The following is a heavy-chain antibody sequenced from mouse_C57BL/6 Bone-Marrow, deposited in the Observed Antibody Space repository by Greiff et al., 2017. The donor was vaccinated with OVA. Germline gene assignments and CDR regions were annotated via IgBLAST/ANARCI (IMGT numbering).Heavy chain of an antibody. Sequence: EVKLMESGGGLVKPGGSLKLSCAASGFTFSSYAMSWVRQTPEKRLEWVATISDGGSYTYYPDNVKGRFTISRDNAKNNLYLQMSHLKSEDTAMYYCAEGYPWFAYWGQGTLVTVSA. V-gene: IGHV5-4*03. CDR2: ISDGGSYT. CDR1: GFTFSSYA. D-gene: IGHD2-3*01. J-gene: IGHJ3*01. CDR3: AEGYPWFAY.